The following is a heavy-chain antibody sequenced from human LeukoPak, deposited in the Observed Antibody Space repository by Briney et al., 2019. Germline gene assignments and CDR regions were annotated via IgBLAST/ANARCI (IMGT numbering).Heavy chain of an antibody. V-gene: IGHV1-46*01. Sequence: ASVKVSCKASGYTFTSYYMHWVRQAPGQGLEWMGIINPSGGSTSYAQKFQGRVTMTRDMSTSTVYMELSSLRSEDTAVYYCARIEWSDAFDIWGQGTMVTVSS. CDR3: ARIEWSDAFDI. CDR2: INPSGGST. D-gene: IGHD3-3*01. J-gene: IGHJ3*02. CDR1: GYTFTSYY.